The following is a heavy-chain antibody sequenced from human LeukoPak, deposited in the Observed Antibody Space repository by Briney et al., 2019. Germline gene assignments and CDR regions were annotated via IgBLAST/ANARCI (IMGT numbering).Heavy chain of an antibody. CDR1: GFTFSSYA. D-gene: IGHD3-9*01. J-gene: IGHJ3*02. CDR2: ISGSGGST. V-gene: IGHV3-23*01. Sequence: GGSLRLSCAASGFTFSSYAMSWVRQAPGKGLEWVSAISGSGGSTYYADSVKGRFTISRDNSKNTLYLQMNSLRAEDTAVYYCAKRDYDILTGYSNDAFDIWGQGAMVTVSS. CDR3: AKRDYDILTGYSNDAFDI.